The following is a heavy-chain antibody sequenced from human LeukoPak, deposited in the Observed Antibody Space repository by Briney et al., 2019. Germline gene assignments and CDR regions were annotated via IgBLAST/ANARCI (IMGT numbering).Heavy chain of an antibody. V-gene: IGHV3-9*01. Sequence: GGSLRLSCAASGFTFDDYAMHWVRQAPGKGLEWVSGISWNSGSIGYADSVKGRFTISRDNAKNSLYLQMNSLRAEDTALYYCAKDIGDGMDVWGQGTTVTVSS. D-gene: IGHD3-16*01. CDR1: GFTFDDYA. CDR3: AKDIGDGMDV. CDR2: ISWNSGSI. J-gene: IGHJ6*02.